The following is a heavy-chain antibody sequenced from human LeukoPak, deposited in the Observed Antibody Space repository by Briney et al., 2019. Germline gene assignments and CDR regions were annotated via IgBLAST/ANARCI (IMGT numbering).Heavy chain of an antibody. J-gene: IGHJ5*02. CDR1: GGSFNGYY. CDR3: ARVAPVAGTGWFDP. V-gene: IGHV4-34*01. CDR2: INHSGST. Sequence: PSETLSLTCAVYGGSFNGYYWSWIRQPPGKGLEWIGEINHSGSTNYSPSLKSRIALSVDTSKNQFSLRLSSVTAADTAVYYCARVAPVAGTGWFDPWGQGTLVTVSS. D-gene: IGHD6-19*01.